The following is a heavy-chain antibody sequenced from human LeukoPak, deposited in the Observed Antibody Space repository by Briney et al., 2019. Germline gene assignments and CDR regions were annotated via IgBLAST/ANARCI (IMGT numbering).Heavy chain of an antibody. CDR2: IRYDGSNK. Sequence: GGSLRLSCAASGFTFSTYGMHWVRQAPGKGLEWVTFIRYDGSNKYYADSVKGRFTISRDNSKNTLYLQMNSLRAEDTAAYYCAKDRTGPAEHWGQGTVVTVSS. V-gene: IGHV3-30*02. CDR1: GFTFSTYG. CDR3: AKDRTGPAEH. J-gene: IGHJ1*01.